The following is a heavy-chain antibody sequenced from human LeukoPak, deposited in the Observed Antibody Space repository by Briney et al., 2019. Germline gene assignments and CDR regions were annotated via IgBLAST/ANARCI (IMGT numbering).Heavy chain of an antibody. CDR1: GFTFSSYS. D-gene: IGHD6-13*01. V-gene: IGHV3-21*01. CDR3: ARVPAAGRWVFDY. Sequence: PGGSLRLSCAASGFTFSSYSMNWVRQAPGKGLEWVSSISSSSSYIYHADSVKGRFTISRDNAKNSLYLQMNSLRAEDTAVYYCARVPAAGRWVFDYWGQGTLVTVSS. CDR2: ISSSSSYI. J-gene: IGHJ4*02.